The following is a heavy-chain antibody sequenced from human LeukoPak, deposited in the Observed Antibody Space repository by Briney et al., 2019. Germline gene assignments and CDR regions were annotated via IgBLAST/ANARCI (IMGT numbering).Heavy chain of an antibody. J-gene: IGHJ4*02. D-gene: IGHD6-13*01. CDR3: AKTQGYSSSWTSFDY. Sequence: PGGSLRLSCEASGFTFTTYSMTWVRQAPGKGLEWVSAISGSGGSTYYADSVKGRFTISRDNSKNTLYLQMNSLRAEDTAVYYCAKTQGYSSSWTSFDYWGQGTLVTVSS. CDR2: ISGSGGST. CDR1: GFTFTTYS. V-gene: IGHV3-23*01.